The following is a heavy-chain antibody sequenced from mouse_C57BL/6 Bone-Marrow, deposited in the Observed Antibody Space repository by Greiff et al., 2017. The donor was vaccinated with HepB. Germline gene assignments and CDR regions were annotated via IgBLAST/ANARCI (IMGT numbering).Heavy chain of an antibody. Sequence: QVQLQQSGAELARPGPPGKLSCKASGYTFTTFGKSGGKRRTGQGLEWIGEIYPRSGNTYYNEKFKGKATLTADKSSSTAYMELRSLTSEDSAVYFCARRETAQGYYFDYWGQGTTLTVSS. CDR2: IYPRSGNT. V-gene: IGHV1-81*01. D-gene: IGHD3-2*02. CDR1: GYTFTTFG. CDR3: ARRETAQGYYFDY. J-gene: IGHJ2*01.